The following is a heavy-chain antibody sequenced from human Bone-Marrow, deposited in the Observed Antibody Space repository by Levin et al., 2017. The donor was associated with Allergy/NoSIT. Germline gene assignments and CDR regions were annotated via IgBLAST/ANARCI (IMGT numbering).Heavy chain of an antibody. V-gene: IGHV4-31*03. D-gene: IGHD3-10*01. Sequence: PSETLSLTCSVSGGSISSGGYYWTWIRQHPEWGLQWLGYIFYSGTTYYSPSLKSRVSISVDTSKNQFSLRLTSVTAAGTAVYFCAREDRSGSFDVWGQGTVVTVSS. CDR1: GGSISSGGYY. J-gene: IGHJ3*01. CDR3: AREDRSGSFDV. CDR2: IFYSGTT.